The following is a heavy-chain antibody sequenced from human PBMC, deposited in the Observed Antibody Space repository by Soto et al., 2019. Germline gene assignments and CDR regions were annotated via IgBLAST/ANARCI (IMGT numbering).Heavy chain of an antibody. Sequence: PGGSLRLSCAASGFTFSSYAMHWVRQAPGKGLEWVAVISYDGSNKYYADSVKGRFTISRDNSKNTLYLQMNSLRAEDTAVYYCARDALIAAAGTYDYWGQGTLVTVSS. V-gene: IGHV3-30-3*01. CDR1: GFTFSSYA. CDR2: ISYDGSNK. D-gene: IGHD6-13*01. CDR3: ARDALIAAAGTYDY. J-gene: IGHJ4*02.